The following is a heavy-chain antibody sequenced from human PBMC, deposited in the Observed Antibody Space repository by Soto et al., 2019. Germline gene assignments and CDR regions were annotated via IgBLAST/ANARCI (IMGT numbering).Heavy chain of an antibody. V-gene: IGHV6-1*01. CDR3: ARDRSSSPAYYYGMDV. D-gene: IGHD6-6*01. CDR2: TYYRSKWYN. Sequence: SQTLSLTCAISGDSVSSNGAAWSWIRQSPSRGLEWLGRTYYRSKWYNDYAVSVKSRITINPDTSKNQFSLQLNSVTPEDTAVYYCARDRSSSPAYYYGMDVWGQGTTVTVSS. J-gene: IGHJ6*02. CDR1: GDSVSSNGAA.